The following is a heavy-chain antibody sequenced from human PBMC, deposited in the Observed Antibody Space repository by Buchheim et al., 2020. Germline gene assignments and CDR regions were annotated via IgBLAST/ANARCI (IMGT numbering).Heavy chain of an antibody. CDR3: AREGTWAVDY. D-gene: IGHD1-1*01. CDR2: IKQDGSEK. V-gene: IGHV3-7*01. Sequence: EVQLVESGGGLVQPGGSLRLSCAASGFTFSICWMSWVRQAPGKGLEWVANIKQDGSEKYYVDSVKGRFTISRDNAKNSLYLQMNSLRAEDTAVYYCAREGTWAVDYWGQGTL. J-gene: IGHJ4*02. CDR1: GFTFSICW.